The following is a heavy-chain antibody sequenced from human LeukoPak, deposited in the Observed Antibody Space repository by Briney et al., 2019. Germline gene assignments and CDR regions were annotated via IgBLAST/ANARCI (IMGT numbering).Heavy chain of an antibody. Sequence: GGSLRLSCAASRFTFNDYAMSWVRQAPGKGREWVSAISGSGGSTYYADSVKGRFTISRDNSKNTLYLQMNSLRPEDTAMYYCAKDATGYSSGGGYFDYWGQGALVTVSS. CDR2: ISGSGGST. J-gene: IGHJ4*02. V-gene: IGHV3-23*01. D-gene: IGHD6-19*01. CDR3: AKDATGYSSGGGYFDY. CDR1: RFTFNDYA.